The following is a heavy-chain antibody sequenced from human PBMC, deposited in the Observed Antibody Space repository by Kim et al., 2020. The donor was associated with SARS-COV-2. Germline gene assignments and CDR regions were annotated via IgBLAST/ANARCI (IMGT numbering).Heavy chain of an antibody. Sequence: SETLSLTCTVSGGSISSYYWSWIRQPPGKGLEWIGYIYYSGSTNYNPSLKSRVTISVDTSKNQFSLKLSSVTAADTAVYYCARYFWDAAAAGTMHAFDIWGQGTMVTVSS. J-gene: IGHJ3*02. CDR2: IYYSGST. CDR1: GGSISSYY. D-gene: IGHD6-13*01. V-gene: IGHV4-59*01. CDR3: ARYFWDAAAAGTMHAFDI.